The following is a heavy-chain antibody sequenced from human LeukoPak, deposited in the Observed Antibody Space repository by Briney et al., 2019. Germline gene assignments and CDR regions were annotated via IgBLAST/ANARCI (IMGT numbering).Heavy chain of an antibody. D-gene: IGHD4-17*01. CDR3: ARTDYGDRAGEFYYYGMNV. CDR2: ISYSGAT. J-gene: IGHJ6*02. V-gene: IGHV4-59*01. Sequence: SETLSLTCTVSNGSISRYYWSWVRQPPGKGLEWIAYISYSGATDYNPSLKSRVTISMDTSKNQFSLKLTSVIAADTAVYFCARTDYGDRAGEFYYYGMNVWGQGTTVIVSS. CDR1: NGSISRYY.